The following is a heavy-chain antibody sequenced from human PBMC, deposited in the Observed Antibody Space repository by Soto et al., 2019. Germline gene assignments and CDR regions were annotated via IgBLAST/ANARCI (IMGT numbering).Heavy chain of an antibody. CDR3: ARGFSSVSMDA. J-gene: IGHJ6*02. CDR2: IYSSGSA. CDR1: CDSVSSGGYY. V-gene: IGHV4-61*08. D-gene: IGHD6-19*01. Sequence: SETLSLTCTVSCDSVSSGGYYWSWIRQPPGKGLEWIGYIYSSGSANYNPSLKSRVTISRDTSKNQISLKVASVTAADTAGYYCARGFSSVSMDAWGQGTTVTVSS.